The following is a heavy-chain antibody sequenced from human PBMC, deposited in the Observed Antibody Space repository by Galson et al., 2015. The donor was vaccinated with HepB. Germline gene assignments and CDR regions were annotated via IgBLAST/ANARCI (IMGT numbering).Heavy chain of an antibody. CDR1: GFTFIRHA. V-gene: IGHV3-30*04. CDR2: ISYDGSNK. Sequence: SLRLSCAASGFTFIRHAMHWVRQAPGKGLEWVAVISYDGSNKYYADSVKGRFTISRDNSKNTLYLQMNSLRAEDTAVYYCARDYASSWYFNHYYGMDVWGQGTTVTVSS. D-gene: IGHD6-13*01. CDR3: ARDYASSWYFNHYYGMDV. J-gene: IGHJ6*02.